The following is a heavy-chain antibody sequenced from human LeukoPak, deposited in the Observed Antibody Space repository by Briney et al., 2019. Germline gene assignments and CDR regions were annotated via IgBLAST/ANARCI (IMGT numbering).Heavy chain of an antibody. D-gene: IGHD4-23*01. CDR2: ISYDGSNK. CDR3: ARSLTYRYGGNSGVYAFDI. CDR1: GFTFSSYA. V-gene: IGHV3-30*04. J-gene: IGHJ3*02. Sequence: GGSLRLSCAASGFTFSSYAMHWVRQAPGKGLEGVAVISYDGSNKYYADSVKGRFTISRDNSKNTLYLQMNSLRAEDTAVYYCARSLTYRYGGNSGVYAFDIWGQGTMVTVSS.